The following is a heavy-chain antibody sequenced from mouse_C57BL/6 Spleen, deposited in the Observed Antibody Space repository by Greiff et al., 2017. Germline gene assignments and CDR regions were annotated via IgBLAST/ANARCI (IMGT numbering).Heavy chain of an antibody. CDR3: ARSTTVVATRTGAMDY. Sequence: VQLQQSGPELVKPGASVKMSCKASGYTFTDYNMHWVKQSHGKSLEWIGYINPNNGGTSYNQKFKGKATLTVNKSSSTAYMELRSLTSEDSAVYYCARSTTVVATRTGAMDYWGQGTSVTVSS. CDR2: INPNNGGT. J-gene: IGHJ4*01. D-gene: IGHD1-1*01. V-gene: IGHV1-22*01. CDR1: GYTFTDYN.